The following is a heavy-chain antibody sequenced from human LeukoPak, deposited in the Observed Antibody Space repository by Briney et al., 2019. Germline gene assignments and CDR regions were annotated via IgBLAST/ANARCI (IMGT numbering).Heavy chain of an antibody. V-gene: IGHV4-4*07. Sequence: PSETLSLTCTVSGGSISSYYWSWVRQPAGKGLEWIGRIYISGSNNYNPSLKSRVTMSVDTSKNQFSLKLSSVTAADTAVYYCARAHYDILTGGAFDIWGQGTMVTVS. CDR1: GGSISSYY. D-gene: IGHD3-9*01. CDR2: IYISGSN. J-gene: IGHJ3*02. CDR3: ARAHYDILTGGAFDI.